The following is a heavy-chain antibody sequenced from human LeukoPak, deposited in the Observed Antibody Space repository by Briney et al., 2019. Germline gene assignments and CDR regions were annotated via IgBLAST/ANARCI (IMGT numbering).Heavy chain of an antibody. Sequence: PSETLSLTCTVSGGSISSSSYYWGWIRQPPGKGLEWIGRIYTSGSTNYNPSLKRRVTISVDTSKNQFSLKLSSVTAADTAVYYCARDSVVTYYMDVWGKGTTVTVSS. CDR3: ARDSVVTYYMDV. J-gene: IGHJ6*03. D-gene: IGHD2-21*01. CDR1: GGSISSSSYY. V-gene: IGHV4-39*07. CDR2: IYTSGST.